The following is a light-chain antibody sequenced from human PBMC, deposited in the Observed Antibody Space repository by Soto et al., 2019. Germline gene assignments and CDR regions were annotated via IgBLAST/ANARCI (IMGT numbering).Light chain of an antibody. V-gene: IGKV1-39*01. Sequence: DIPMTQSPSSLSASVGDRVTITCRASQAISNFLNWYQQKPGKAPKVLIHGASTLRTGVPSRFTGSGSGTEFTLTISSLQPEDFATYYCQQNFHTPPAFGQGTRLEIK. J-gene: IGKJ5*01. CDR3: QQNFHTPPA. CDR1: QAISNF. CDR2: GAS.